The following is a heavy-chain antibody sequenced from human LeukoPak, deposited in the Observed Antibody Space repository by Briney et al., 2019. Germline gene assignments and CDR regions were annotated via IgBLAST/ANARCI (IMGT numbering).Heavy chain of an antibody. D-gene: IGHD1-26*01. V-gene: IGHV3-48*01. CDR2: ISSSAI. CDR1: GFTFSNYP. Sequence: PGGSLRLSCTASGFTFSNYPMNWVRQAPGKGLEWVSYISSSAIYYADSVRGRCTISRDNAKNSLSLQMNSLRADDTAVYYCARDGQIQWELDYWGQGILVTVSS. CDR3: ARDGQIQWELDY. J-gene: IGHJ4*02.